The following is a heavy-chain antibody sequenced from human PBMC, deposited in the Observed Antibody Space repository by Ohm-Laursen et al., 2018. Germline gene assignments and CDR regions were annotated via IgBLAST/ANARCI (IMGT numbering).Heavy chain of an antibody. V-gene: IGHV3-23*01. J-gene: IGHJ4*02. CDR1: GFTFSSYA. CDR3: AKSTREYSGLFDY. D-gene: IGHD5-12*01. Sequence: GSLRLSCSASGFTFSSYAMSWVRQAPGKGLEWVSAISGSGGSTYYADSVKGRFTISRDNSKNTLYLQMNSLRAEDTALYYCAKSTREYSGLFDYWGQGTLVTASS. CDR2: ISGSGGST.